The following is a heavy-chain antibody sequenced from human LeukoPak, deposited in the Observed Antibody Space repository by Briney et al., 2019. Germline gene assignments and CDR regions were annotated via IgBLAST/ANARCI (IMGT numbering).Heavy chain of an antibody. V-gene: IGHV4-39*07. CDR2: IYYSGST. J-gene: IGHJ4*02. D-gene: IGHD3-10*01. CDR3: ARDLSGSFDY. CDR1: GGSISSSSYY. Sequence: SGTLSLTCTVSGGSISSSSYYWGWIRQPPGKGLEWIGSIYYSGSTYYNPSLKSRVTISVDTSKNQFSLKLSSVTAADTAVYYCARDLSGSFDYWGQGTLVTVSS.